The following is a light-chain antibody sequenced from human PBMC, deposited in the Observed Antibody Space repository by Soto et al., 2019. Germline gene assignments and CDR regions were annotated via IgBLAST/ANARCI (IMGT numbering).Light chain of an antibody. CDR1: QSVSSSY. V-gene: IGKV3-20*01. CDR3: QQYGSSPIT. J-gene: IGKJ5*01. CDR2: GAS. Sequence: EIVLTQSPGTLSLSPGERATLSCRAGQSVSSSYLAWYQHKPGQALRLLLYGASSRATGIPDRFSGSGSGTDFSLTISTLEPEEFAVEYCQQYGSSPITFGQGTRLEI.